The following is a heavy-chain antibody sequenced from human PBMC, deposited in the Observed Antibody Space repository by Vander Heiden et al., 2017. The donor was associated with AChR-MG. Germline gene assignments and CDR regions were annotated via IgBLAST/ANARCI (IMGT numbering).Heavy chain of an antibody. CDR3: AREHIVVVTAIPLDY. J-gene: IGHJ4*02. V-gene: IGHV1-69*04. D-gene: IGHD2-21*02. Sequence: QVQLVQSGAEVKKPGSSVKVSCKASGGTFSSYAISWVRPAPGQGLEWMGRIIPILGIANYAQKFQGRVTITADKSTSTAYMELSSLRSEDTAVYYCAREHIVVVTAIPLDYWGQGTLVTVSS. CDR2: IIPILGIA. CDR1: GGTFSSYA.